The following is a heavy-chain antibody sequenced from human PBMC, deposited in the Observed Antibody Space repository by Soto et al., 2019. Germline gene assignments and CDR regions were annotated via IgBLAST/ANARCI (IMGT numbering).Heavy chain of an antibody. CDR1: GYTFTSYG. V-gene: IGHV1-46*01. D-gene: IGHD3-3*01. CDR2: INPSGGST. CDR3: ARALYDFWSGYYGLFVYYYYGMDV. Sequence: ASVKVSCKASGYTFTSYGISWVRQAPGQGLEWMGIINPSGGSTSYAQKFQGRVTMTRDTSTGTVYMELSSLRSEDTAVYYCARALYDFWSGYYGLFVYYYYGMDVWGQGTTVTVSS. J-gene: IGHJ6*02.